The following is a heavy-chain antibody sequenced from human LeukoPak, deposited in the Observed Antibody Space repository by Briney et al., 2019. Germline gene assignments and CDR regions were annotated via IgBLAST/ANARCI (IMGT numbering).Heavy chain of an antibody. CDR1: GFTFSSHG. J-gene: IGHJ6*02. V-gene: IGHV3-33*01. D-gene: IGHD6-19*01. CDR3: ARDLVAGTFSRGMDV. CDR2: IWYDGSNK. Sequence: GGSLRLSCAASGFTFSSHGMHWVRQAPGKGLEWVAVIWYDGSNKYYADSVKGRFTISRDNSKNTLYLQMNSLRAEDTAVYYCARDLVAGTFSRGMDVWGQGTTVTVSS.